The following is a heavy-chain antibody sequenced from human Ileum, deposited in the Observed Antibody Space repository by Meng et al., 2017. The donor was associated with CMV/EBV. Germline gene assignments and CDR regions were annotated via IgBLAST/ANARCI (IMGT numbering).Heavy chain of an antibody. CDR2: IYPGDSNT. CDR1: YSFVSYW. D-gene: IGHD5-24*01. J-gene: IGHJ6*02. Sequence: YSFVSYWIGWVRQVPGQGLEWVGVIYPGDSNTKYSPSFQGRVTISADKSINTASLQWSSLQASDTATYFCVRLPTNYLYYYGMDVWGQGTMVTVSS. CDR3: VRLPTNYLYYYGMDV. V-gene: IGHV5-51*01.